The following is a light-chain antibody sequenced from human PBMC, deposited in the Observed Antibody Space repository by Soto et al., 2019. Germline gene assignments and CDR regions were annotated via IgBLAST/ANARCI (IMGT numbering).Light chain of an antibody. CDR3: SSFTSSSTGV. CDR1: SSDLGGYNY. CDR2: EVS. V-gene: IGLV2-14*01. J-gene: IGLJ3*02. Sequence: HSPLTQPASLSGSPGQSITISCTGTSSDLGGYNYVSWYQQHPGKAPKLMIYEVSNRPSGVYNRFSGSKSGNTASLTISGLQAEDEAYYYCSSFTSSSTGVFGGGTKVTVL.